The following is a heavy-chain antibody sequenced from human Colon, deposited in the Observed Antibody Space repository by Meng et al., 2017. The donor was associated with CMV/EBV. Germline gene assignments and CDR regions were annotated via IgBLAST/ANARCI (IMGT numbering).Heavy chain of an antibody. D-gene: IGHD2-2*01. J-gene: IGHJ6*02. CDR2: IIPILGIA. Sequence: SVKVSCKASGGTFSSYAISWVRQAPGQGLEWMGGIIPILGIANYAQKFQGRVTITADKSTSTAYMELSSLRSEDTAVYYCARDRSGLRYCRSTSCLSYGMDVWGQGTTVTVSS. CDR1: GGTFSSYA. V-gene: IGHV1-69*10. CDR3: ARDRSGLRYCRSTSCLSYGMDV.